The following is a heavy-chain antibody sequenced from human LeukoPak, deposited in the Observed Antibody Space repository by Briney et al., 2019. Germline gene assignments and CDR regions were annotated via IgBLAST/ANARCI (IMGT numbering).Heavy chain of an antibody. CDR1: GFTFSSYG. CDR3: ARDTKSVAADF. CDR2: IWYDGSNK. D-gene: IGHD6-19*01. J-gene: IGHJ4*02. V-gene: IGHV3-33*01. Sequence: GRSLRLSCAASGFTFSSYGMHWVRQAPGKGLEWVAVIWYDGSNKYYADSVKGRFIISRDNSKNTLYLQMNSLRAEDTAIYYCARDTKSVAADFWGQGAVVTVSS.